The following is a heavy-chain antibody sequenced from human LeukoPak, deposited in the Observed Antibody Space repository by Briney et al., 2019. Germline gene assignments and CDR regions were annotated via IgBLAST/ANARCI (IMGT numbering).Heavy chain of an antibody. CDR1: GFTFSSYS. CDR3: ARYSSSWGLRGRDFDY. V-gene: IGHV3-21*01. D-gene: IGHD6-13*01. J-gene: IGHJ4*02. Sequence: GGSLRLSCAASGFTFSSYSMNWVRQAPGKGLEWVSSISSSSSYIYYADSVKGRFTISRDHAKNSLYLQMNSLRAEDTAVYYCARYSSSWGLRGRDFDYWGQGTLVTVSS. CDR2: ISSSSSYI.